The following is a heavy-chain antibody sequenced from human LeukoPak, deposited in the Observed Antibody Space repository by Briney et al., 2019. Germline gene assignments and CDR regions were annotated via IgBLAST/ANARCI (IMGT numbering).Heavy chain of an antibody. CDR3: ARHSGLRYNWKGWFDP. CDR1: GGSLSGYY. Sequence: SETLSLTCAVYGGSLSGYYWSWIRQPPGKGLEWIGEINSSGSTNYNPSLKSRVTISVDTSKNQFSLKLSSVTAADTAVYYCARHSGLRYNWKGWFDPWGQGTLVTVSS. V-gene: IGHV4-34*01. J-gene: IGHJ5*02. CDR2: INSSGST. D-gene: IGHD1-1*01.